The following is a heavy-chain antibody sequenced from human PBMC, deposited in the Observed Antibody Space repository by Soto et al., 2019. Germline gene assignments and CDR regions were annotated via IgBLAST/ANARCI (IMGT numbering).Heavy chain of an antibody. CDR2: IYHSGST. J-gene: IGHJ3*01. CDR3: ARGGVPTDRDAFDV. Sequence: QVRLQQSGPGLVKPSGTLSLTCSVSGASIKNNNWWSWVRQSPGKGLEWIGEIYHSGSTDYSPSLKSRVIISVDKSKNQFSLNLKSVTAADTAVYYCARGGVPTDRDAFDVWGQGTMVTVSS. D-gene: IGHD1-1*01. V-gene: IGHV4-4*02. CDR1: GASIKNNNW.